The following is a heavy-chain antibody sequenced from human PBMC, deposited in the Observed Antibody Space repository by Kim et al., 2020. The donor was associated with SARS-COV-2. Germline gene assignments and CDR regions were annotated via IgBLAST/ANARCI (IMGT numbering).Heavy chain of an antibody. J-gene: IGHJ3*01. V-gene: IGHV3-33*01. CDR1: GPDFGSHG. CDR2: IWYDGSQE. D-gene: IGHD3-16*01. CDR3: ARYYGDHKAFDV. Sequence: GSSLRLSCAASGPDFGSHGMNWVRQAPGQGLEWVAMIWYDGSQEYYTDSVKGRFTISRDNSRNTLYLQMNSLRDDDTAVYYCARYYGDHKAFDVWGQGTMVTVSS.